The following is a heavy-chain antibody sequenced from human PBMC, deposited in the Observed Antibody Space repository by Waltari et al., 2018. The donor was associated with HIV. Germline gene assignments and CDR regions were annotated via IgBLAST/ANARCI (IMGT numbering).Heavy chain of an antibody. Sequence: QVTLKESGPALVRPTQTLTLTCTFSGFSLRTTGMRVSWIRQPPGKALEWLADIDWNDNKFFNTSLTTRLTISEDSSKNQVVLSVTNVDPVDTGTYFCAQTAFRSSPDWGQGILVTVSS. V-gene: IGHV2-70*04. J-gene: IGHJ4*02. CDR1: GFSLRTTGMR. CDR2: IDWNDNK. CDR3: AQTAFRSSPD. D-gene: IGHD6-13*01.